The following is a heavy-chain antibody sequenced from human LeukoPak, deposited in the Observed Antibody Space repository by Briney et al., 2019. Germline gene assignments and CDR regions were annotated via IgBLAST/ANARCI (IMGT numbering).Heavy chain of an antibody. CDR3: ARGDSSSWSFKI. CDR2: IYYTGGS. D-gene: IGHD6-13*01. V-gene: IGHV4-30-4*01. J-gene: IGHJ4*02. Sequence: SETLSLTCTVSGGSISSGAYYWSWIRQPPGKGLEWIGHIYYTGGSYYNPSLKSRVTISVDTSKSQFSLKLSSATAADTAVYYCARGDSSSWSFKIWGQGTLVTVSS. CDR1: GGSISSGAYY.